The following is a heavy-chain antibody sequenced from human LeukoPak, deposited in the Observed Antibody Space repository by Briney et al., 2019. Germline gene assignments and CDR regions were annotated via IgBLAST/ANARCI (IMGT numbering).Heavy chain of an antibody. CDR2: ISSSSRYM. D-gene: IGHD6-13*01. V-gene: IGHV3-21*06. CDR1: GFTFSSYW. J-gene: IGHJ4*02. CDR3: ARVSTAVSLAIDY. Sequence: GGSLRLSCAASGFTFSSYWMNWVRQAPGKGLEWVSVISSSSRYMYYADSVKGRFTISRDNAKNSLYLQMNSLRAEDTAVYYCARVSTAVSLAIDYWGQGTLVTVST.